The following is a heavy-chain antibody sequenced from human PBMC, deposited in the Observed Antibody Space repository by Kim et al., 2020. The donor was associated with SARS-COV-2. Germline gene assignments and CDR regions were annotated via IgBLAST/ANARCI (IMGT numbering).Heavy chain of an antibody. Sequence: GGSLRLSCAASGFTFSSYWMSWVRQAPGKGLEWVANIKKDGSETYYVDSVKGRFTISRDNAKNALYLQMNSLRAEDTAVYYCARDGVAAADSYYYYGMDVWGQGTTVTVSS. CDR2: IKKDGSET. V-gene: IGHV3-7*03. J-gene: IGHJ6*02. CDR3: ARDGVAAADSYYYYGMDV. D-gene: IGHD6-13*01. CDR1: GFTFSSYW.